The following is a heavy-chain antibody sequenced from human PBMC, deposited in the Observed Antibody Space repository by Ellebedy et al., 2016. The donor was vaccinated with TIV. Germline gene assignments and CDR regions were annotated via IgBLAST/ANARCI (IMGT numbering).Heavy chain of an antibody. CDR2: ISISSSTI. V-gene: IGHV3-48*01. J-gene: IGHJ6*02. CDR1: GFTFSSYS. Sequence: GESLKISCAASGFTFSSYSMNWVRQAPGKGLEWVSYISISSSTIYYADSVKGRFTISRDNSKNTLYLQMNSLRPEDTAVCYGARAGCSGGSCYYYYGIDVWGQGTTVTVSS. CDR3: ARAGCSGGSCYYYYGIDV. D-gene: IGHD2-15*01.